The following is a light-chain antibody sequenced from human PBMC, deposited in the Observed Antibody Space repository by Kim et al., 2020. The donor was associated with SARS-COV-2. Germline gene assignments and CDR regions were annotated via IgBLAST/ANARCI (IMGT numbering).Light chain of an antibody. J-gene: IGLJ3*02. Sequence: GQEVTISCTGTSSDVGGYNDVSWYQKHPGKAPKLMIYEVSKRPAGVPDRFSGSKSGNTASLTVSGLQAEDEADYYCSSYAGSNNLVFGGGTQLTVL. CDR1: SSDVGGYND. V-gene: IGLV2-8*01. CDR3: SSYAGSNNLV. CDR2: EVS.